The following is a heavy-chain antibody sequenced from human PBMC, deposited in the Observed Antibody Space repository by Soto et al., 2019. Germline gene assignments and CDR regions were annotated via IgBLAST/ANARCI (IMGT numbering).Heavy chain of an antibody. D-gene: IGHD5-18*01. V-gene: IGHV4-31*03. J-gene: IGHJ4*02. Sequence: QVQLQESGPGLVKPSQTLSLTCTVSGGSISSGGYYWSWIRQHPGKGLEWIGYIYYSGSTYYNPSLKSRVTISVDTCKNQFSLKLRSVTAADTAVYYCARRALLGYGPTGFDYWGQGTLVTVSS. CDR2: IYYSGST. CDR3: ARRALLGYGPTGFDY. CDR1: GGSISSGGYY.